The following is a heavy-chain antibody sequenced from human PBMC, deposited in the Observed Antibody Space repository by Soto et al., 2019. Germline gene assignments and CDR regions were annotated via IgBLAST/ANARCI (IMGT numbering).Heavy chain of an antibody. J-gene: IGHJ4*02. CDR2: ISYDGSDT. CDR3: AKDRNAIAESGYFEY. V-gene: IGHV3-30*18. Sequence: SLRLSCAFSVFTFRTYGMHCVRQSPGKWLEWVAVISYDGSDTNYAESVKGRFTISRDNSKNTLNLQMNSLRVEDTAVYYCAKDRNAIAESGYFEYWGQGTLVSVS. D-gene: IGHD6-13*01. CDR1: VFTFRTYG.